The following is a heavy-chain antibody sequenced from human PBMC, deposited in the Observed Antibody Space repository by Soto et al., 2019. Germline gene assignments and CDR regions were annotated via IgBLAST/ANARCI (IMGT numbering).Heavy chain of an antibody. J-gene: IGHJ3*02. CDR1: GGSISSYY. Sequence: SETLSLTCTVSGGSISSYYWSWIRQPPGKGLEWIGYIYYSGSTNYNPSLKSRVTISVDTSKNQFSLKLSSVTAADTAVYYCARVAGAPSDLDAFDIWGQGTMVTVSS. CDR2: IYYSGST. D-gene: IGHD1-1*01. V-gene: IGHV4-59*01. CDR3: ARVAGAPSDLDAFDI.